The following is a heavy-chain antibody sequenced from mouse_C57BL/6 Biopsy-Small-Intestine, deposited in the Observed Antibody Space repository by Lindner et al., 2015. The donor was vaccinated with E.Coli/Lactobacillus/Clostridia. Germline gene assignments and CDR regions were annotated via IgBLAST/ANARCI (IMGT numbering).Heavy chain of an antibody. CDR3: ARWGLNWHFFDY. J-gene: IGHJ2*01. CDR2: IYPGNDNT. Sequence: VQLQESGPELAKPGASVKLSCKASGYTFTNYDVNWVIQRPGQGLEWIGWIYPGNDNTKYIEKFKDKATLTVDTSSSTAYMELHSLTSEDSAVYFCARWGLNWHFFDYWGQGTTLTVSS. CDR1: GYTFTNYD. V-gene: IGHV1-85*01. D-gene: IGHD4-1*02.